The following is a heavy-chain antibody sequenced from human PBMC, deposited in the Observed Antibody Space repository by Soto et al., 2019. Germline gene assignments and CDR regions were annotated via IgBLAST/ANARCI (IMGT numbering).Heavy chain of an antibody. CDR3: ANDYLGGGTCQPLWDYYGMEV. Sequence: EEQLLESGGGLVQPGGSLRLSCVASGFSFSKYAMSWVRQAPGKGLEWISGISGSGARTFYADSVKGRFTISRDNFKNTLFLEMNSLRDDDTALYYCANDYLGGGTCQPLWDYYGMEVWGQGTAVTVSS. D-gene: IGHD2-15*01. J-gene: IGHJ6*02. V-gene: IGHV3-23*01. CDR1: GFSFSKYA. CDR2: ISGSGART.